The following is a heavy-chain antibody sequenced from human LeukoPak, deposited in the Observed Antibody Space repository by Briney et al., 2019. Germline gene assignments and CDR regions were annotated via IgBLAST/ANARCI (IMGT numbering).Heavy chain of an antibody. CDR3: ARRPIGYYYGSGSYVGYYYYMDV. V-gene: IGHV1-8*01. Sequence: GASVKVSCKASGYTFTSYDINWVRQATGQGLEWMGWMNPNSGNTGYAQKFQGRVTMTRNTSISTAYMELSSLRSEDTAVYYCARRPIGYYYGSGSYVGYYYYMDVWGKGTTVTISS. J-gene: IGHJ6*03. CDR1: GYTFTSYD. CDR2: MNPNSGNT. D-gene: IGHD3-10*01.